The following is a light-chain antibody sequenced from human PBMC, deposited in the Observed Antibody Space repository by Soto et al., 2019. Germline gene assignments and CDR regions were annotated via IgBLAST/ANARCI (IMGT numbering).Light chain of an antibody. Sequence: DIQMTQSPSSLSASVGDRVTITCRASQYISNYLNWYRRKPGEAPKLLIFAASTLHSGVASRFSGSGSGTDFTLTISSLQPEDFAVYYCQQYKNWRTFGQGTTVEIK. CDR2: AAS. V-gene: IGKV1-39*01. J-gene: IGKJ1*01. CDR3: QQYKNWRT. CDR1: QYISNY.